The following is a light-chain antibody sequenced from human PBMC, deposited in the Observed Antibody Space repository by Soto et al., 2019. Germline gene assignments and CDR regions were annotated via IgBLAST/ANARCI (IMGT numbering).Light chain of an antibody. CDR1: SSDIGAYNY. Sequence: QSALTQPRSVSGSPGQAVTISCTGTSSDIGAYNYVFWYQQYPGKSPKLIIYDVNKRPSGVPDRFSGSKSGNTASLTVSGLQPDDEADYYCCSYGDNNYFVFGTGTKLTVL. J-gene: IGLJ1*01. CDR3: CSYGDNNYFV. V-gene: IGLV2-11*01. CDR2: DVN.